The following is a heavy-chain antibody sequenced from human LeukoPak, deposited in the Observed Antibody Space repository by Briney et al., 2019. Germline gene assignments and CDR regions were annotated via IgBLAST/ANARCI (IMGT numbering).Heavy chain of an antibody. CDR1: GGTFISYA. Sequence: GASVKVSCKASGGTFISYAISWVRQAPGQGLEWMGGIIPIFGTANYAQKFQGRVTITTDESTSTAYMELSSLRSEDTAVYYCARGDSYGYRYWGQGTLVTVSS. J-gene: IGHJ4*02. CDR3: ARGDSYGYRY. CDR2: IIPIFGTA. V-gene: IGHV1-69*05. D-gene: IGHD5-18*01.